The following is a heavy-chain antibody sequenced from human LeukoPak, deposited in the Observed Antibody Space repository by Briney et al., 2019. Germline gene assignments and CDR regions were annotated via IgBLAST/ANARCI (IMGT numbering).Heavy chain of an antibody. J-gene: IGHJ5*02. CDR1: GLTFNNYG. Sequence: GGSLRLSCAASGLTFNNYGMHWVRQAPGKGLEWVAVISYDGSTKYYADSVKGRFTISRDNSKNTLYLQMNSLRAEDTAVYYCAKDIITMARGVFDPWGQGTLVTVSS. V-gene: IGHV3-30*18. CDR2: ISYDGSTK. D-gene: IGHD3-10*01. CDR3: AKDIITMARGVFDP.